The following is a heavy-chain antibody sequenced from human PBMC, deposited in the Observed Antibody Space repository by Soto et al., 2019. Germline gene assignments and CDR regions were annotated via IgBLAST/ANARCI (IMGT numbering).Heavy chain of an antibody. J-gene: IGHJ5*02. CDR1: GFTFSDYY. Sequence: GGSLRLSCAASGFTFSDYYMSWIRQAPGKGQEWLAYISSSGDTIYYVDSVKRRFTISRDNAKNPVYLQTNSLRAEDTALYYCARDTDWFDAWGQGTLVTVSS. D-gene: IGHD4-4*01. CDR3: ARDTDWFDA. CDR2: ISSSGDTI. V-gene: IGHV3-11*01.